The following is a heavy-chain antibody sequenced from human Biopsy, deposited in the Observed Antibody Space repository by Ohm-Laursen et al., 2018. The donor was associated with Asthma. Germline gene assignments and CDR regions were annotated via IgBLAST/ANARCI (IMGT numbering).Heavy chain of an antibody. V-gene: IGHV1-18*01. D-gene: IGHD3-10*01. J-gene: IGHJ6*02. Sequence: ATVKISCKTSGYTFNSAGIIWVRQAPGQGLEWMGWISVYNGNTKVAQKLQGRVTMITDTSTSTAYMELRSLRSDDTAVYFCARAVDYSHYYGIDVWGQGTTVTVS. CDR3: ARAVDYSHYYGIDV. CDR1: GYTFNSAG. CDR2: ISVYNGNT.